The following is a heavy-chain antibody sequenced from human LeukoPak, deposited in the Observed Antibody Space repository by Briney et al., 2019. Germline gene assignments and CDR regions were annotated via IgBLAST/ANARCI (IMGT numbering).Heavy chain of an antibody. CDR2: ISGSGGST. V-gene: IGHV3-23*01. Sequence: GGSLRLSCAASGFTFSSYAMSWVRQAPGKGLEWVSAISGSGGSTYYADSVKGRFTISRDNSKNTLYLQMNSLRAEDTAVYYCAKLGGQEVYNYYVGVWGKGTTVAVSS. D-gene: IGHD3-16*01. CDR1: GFTFSSYA. CDR3: AKLGGQEVYNYYVGV. J-gene: IGHJ6*03.